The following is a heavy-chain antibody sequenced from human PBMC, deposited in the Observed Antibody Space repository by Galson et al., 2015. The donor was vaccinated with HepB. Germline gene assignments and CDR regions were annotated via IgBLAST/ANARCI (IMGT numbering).Heavy chain of an antibody. CDR2: IYYSGRS. D-gene: IGHD6-19*01. CDR3: ATYPYSRGWRVGGSEYFQH. J-gene: IGHJ1*01. Sequence: TLSLTCFVSGGFINSGDYYWNWIRQQPGKGLEWIGNIYYSGRSDYNPSLKSRASISVDTSNNQFSLKLNSVTAADTAMYYCATYPYSRGWRVGGSEYFQHWGQGTLVTVSS. CDR1: GGFINSGDYY. V-gene: IGHV4-31*03.